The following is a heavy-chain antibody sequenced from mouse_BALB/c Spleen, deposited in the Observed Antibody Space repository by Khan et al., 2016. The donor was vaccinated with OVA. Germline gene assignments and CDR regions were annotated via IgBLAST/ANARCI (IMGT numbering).Heavy chain of an antibody. CDR3: ARAYYRYDGYYAMDY. J-gene: IGHJ4*01. CDR2: IWGGGGT. Sequence: QMQLEESGPGLVAPSQSLSITCTVSAFSLSRYNIHWFRQPPGKGLEWLGMIWGGGGTDYNSTLKSRLNISKDNSKSQVFLKMNSLQTDDTAMYYCARAYYRYDGYYAMDYWGQGTSVTVSS. D-gene: IGHD2-14*01. V-gene: IGHV2-6-4*01. CDR1: AFSLSRYN.